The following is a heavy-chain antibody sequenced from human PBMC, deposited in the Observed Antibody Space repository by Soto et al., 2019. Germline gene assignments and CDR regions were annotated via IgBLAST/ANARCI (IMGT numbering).Heavy chain of an antibody. Sequence: SETLSLTCTVSGGSISSYYWSWIRQPAGKGLEWIGRIYTSGSTNYNPSLKSRVTMSVDTSKNQFSLKLSSVTAADTAVYYCAASTYYYDSSGYYLGYWGQGTLVTVS. V-gene: IGHV4-4*07. J-gene: IGHJ4*02. D-gene: IGHD3-22*01. CDR1: GGSISSYY. CDR2: IYTSGST. CDR3: AASTYYYDSSGYYLGY.